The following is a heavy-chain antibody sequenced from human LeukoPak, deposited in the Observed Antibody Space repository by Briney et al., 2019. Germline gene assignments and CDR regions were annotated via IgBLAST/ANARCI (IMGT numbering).Heavy chain of an antibody. D-gene: IGHD5-18*01. CDR1: GGSISSGFYY. CDR3: ARTTEGGYTYDYFYYYYMDV. V-gene: IGHV4-61*09. J-gene: IGHJ6*03. CDR2: ISTTGST. Sequence: SQTLSLTCTVSGGSISSGFYYWNWIRQPAGKGLEWIGHISTTGSTNYNPSLKSRVTILVDTSKNQFSLKLSSVTAADTAVYYCARTTEGGYTYDYFYYYYMDVWGKGTTVTISS.